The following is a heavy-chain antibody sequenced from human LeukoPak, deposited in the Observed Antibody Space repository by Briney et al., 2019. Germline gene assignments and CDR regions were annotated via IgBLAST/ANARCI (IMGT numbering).Heavy chain of an antibody. CDR2: ISSSSSYI. V-gene: IGHV3-21*04. D-gene: IGHD3-10*01. Sequence: GGSLRLSCTTSGFTFSDYVLTWVRQAPGKGQEWVSSISSSSSYIYYADSVKGRFTISRDNAKNSLYLQMNSLRAEDTAVYYCARDRGYYGSGSNMEFQHWGQGTLVTVSS. CDR3: ARDRGYYGSGSNMEFQH. CDR1: GFTFSDYV. J-gene: IGHJ1*01.